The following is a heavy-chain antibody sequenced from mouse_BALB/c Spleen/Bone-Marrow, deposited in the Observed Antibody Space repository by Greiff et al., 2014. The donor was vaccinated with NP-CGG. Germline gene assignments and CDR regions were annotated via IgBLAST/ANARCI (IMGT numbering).Heavy chain of an antibody. J-gene: IGHJ2*01. CDR3: ASGDYFDY. V-gene: IGHV1-9*01. CDR2: ILPGSGST. Sequence: VMLVESGAELMKPGASVKISCKATGYTFSNYWMEWVKQRPGHGLEWIGEILPGSGSTNYNEKFTGKATFTADTSSNTAYLQLSSLTSADSAVYYCASGDYFDYWGQGTTLTVSS. CDR1: GYTFSNYW.